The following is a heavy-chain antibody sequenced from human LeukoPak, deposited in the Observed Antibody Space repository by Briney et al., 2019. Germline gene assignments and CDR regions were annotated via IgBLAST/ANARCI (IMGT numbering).Heavy chain of an antibody. D-gene: IGHD1-1*01. CDR2: ISYDGSNR. CDR1: GLTFSSYG. V-gene: IGHV3-30*18. CDR3: AKGSSGT. J-gene: IGHJ4*02. Sequence: PGRSLRLSCAASGLTFSSYGMHWVRQAPGKGLEWVAVISYDGSNRYYADSVKGRFTISRDNSKNTLYLQMNSLRAEDTAVYYCAKGSSGTWGQGTLVTVSS.